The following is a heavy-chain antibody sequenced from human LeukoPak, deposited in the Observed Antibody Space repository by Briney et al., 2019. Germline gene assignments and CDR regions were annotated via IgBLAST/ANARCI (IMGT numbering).Heavy chain of an antibody. CDR3: ATAIRYYYDSSGYYYIPDDAFDI. J-gene: IGHJ3*02. D-gene: IGHD3-22*01. V-gene: IGHV1-2*02. CDR1: GYTFTGYY. CDR2: INPNSGGT. Sequence: ASVKVSCKASGYTFTGYYMHWVRQAPGQGLEWMGWINPNSGGTNYAQKFQGRVTMTRDTSISTAYMELSRLRSDDTAVYYCATAIRYYYDSSGYYYIPDDAFDIWGQGTMVTVSS.